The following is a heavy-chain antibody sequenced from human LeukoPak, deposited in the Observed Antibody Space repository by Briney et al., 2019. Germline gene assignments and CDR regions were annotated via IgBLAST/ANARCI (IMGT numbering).Heavy chain of an antibody. V-gene: IGHV4-59*08. CDR1: GGSISNNY. Sequence: SETLSLTCTVSGGSISNNYWTWIRQPPGKGLEWIGYIYYTGATSYNPSLKSRVTISVDTSRNQFSLRLTSVTAADTAVYYCARGGWSVDYWGQGTLVTVSS. CDR3: ARGGWSVDY. D-gene: IGHD6-19*01. CDR2: IYYTGAT. J-gene: IGHJ4*02.